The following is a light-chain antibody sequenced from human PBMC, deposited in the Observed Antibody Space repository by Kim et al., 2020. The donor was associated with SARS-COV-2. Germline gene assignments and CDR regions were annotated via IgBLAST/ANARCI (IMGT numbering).Light chain of an antibody. Sequence: QSALTQSPSASGSPGQSVTISCTGTSSDVGAYNYVSWYQQHPGKAPKLMIYEVSKRPSGVPDRFSGSKSGNTASLTVSGLQAEDEADYYCSSYAGGNIVIFGGGTQLTVL. CDR3: SSYAGGNIVI. V-gene: IGLV2-8*01. CDR2: EVS. CDR1: SSDVGAYNY. J-gene: IGLJ2*01.